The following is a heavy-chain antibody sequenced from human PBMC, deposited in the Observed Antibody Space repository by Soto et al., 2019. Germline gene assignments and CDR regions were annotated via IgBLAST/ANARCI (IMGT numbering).Heavy chain of an antibody. D-gene: IGHD5-12*01. CDR2: ISYDGSNR. CDR3: AKDVYSRYDQRGDYYGMDV. J-gene: IGHJ6*02. V-gene: IGHV3-30*18. Sequence: QVQLVESGGGVVQPGRSLRLSCAASGFTFSNFGIHWVRQAPGKGLEWVAVISYDGSNRYYGDSVKGRFTISRDNSKNTLYLQMNSLRAEVTAVYYCAKDVYSRYDQRGDYYGMDVWGQGTTVTVSS. CDR1: GFTFSNFG.